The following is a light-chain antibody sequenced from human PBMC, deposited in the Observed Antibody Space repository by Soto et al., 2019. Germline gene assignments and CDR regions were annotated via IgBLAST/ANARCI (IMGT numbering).Light chain of an antibody. CDR1: QSASSSY. CDR2: GSS. CDR3: QQYCGSPWT. Sequence: VLAQSXDSLSFYGQEXXXXXXXTSQSASSSYVDLSKKQXGHASLLLMPGSSXRATGIPDTLSASGSGTDFTLTISRLEPEDFAVYYCQQYCGSPWTFGQGTKVDIK. V-gene: IGKV3-20*01. J-gene: IGKJ1*01.